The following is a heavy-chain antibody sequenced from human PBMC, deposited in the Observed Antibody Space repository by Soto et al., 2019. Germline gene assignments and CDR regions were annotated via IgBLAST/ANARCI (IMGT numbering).Heavy chain of an antibody. Sequence: SETLSLTCTVSGGSISSGDYYWSWIRQPPGKGLEWIGYIYYSGSTYYNPSLKSRVTISVDTSKNQFSLKLSSVTAADTAVYYCARGSGYYYYGMDVWGQGTTVTVSS. D-gene: IGHD3-10*01. CDR3: ARGSGYYYYGMDV. CDR2: IYYSGST. CDR1: GGSISSGDYY. V-gene: IGHV4-30-4*01. J-gene: IGHJ6*02.